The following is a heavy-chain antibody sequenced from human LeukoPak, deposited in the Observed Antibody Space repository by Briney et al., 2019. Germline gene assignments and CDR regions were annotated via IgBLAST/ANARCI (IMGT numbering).Heavy chain of an antibody. CDR1: GFTFSSYG. CDR3: AKDGLATVNLYFQH. Sequence: RGGSLTLSCPASGFTFSSYGMHWVRQAPGKGLEWVAVISYDGSNKYYADSVKGRLTISRDNSKNTLYLQMNSLRAEDTAVYYCAKDGLATVNLYFQHWGQGTLVTVSS. D-gene: IGHD4-17*01. V-gene: IGHV3-30*18. J-gene: IGHJ1*01. CDR2: ISYDGSNK.